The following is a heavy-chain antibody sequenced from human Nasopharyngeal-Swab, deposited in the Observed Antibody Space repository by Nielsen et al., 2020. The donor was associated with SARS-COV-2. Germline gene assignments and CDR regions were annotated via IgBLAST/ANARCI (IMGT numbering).Heavy chain of an antibody. CDR2: VSYIGPT. Sequence: SETLSLTCTVSGGSLSSSNYYWGWIRQPPGKGLEWIGTVSYIGPTYYNPPLKSRVTMSVDTSKNHFSLRLTSVTAADTAVYYCGRLTKTTVTRRLYFDYWGQGTLVTVSS. J-gene: IGHJ4*02. D-gene: IGHD4-11*01. CDR3: GRLTKTTVTRRLYFDY. CDR1: GGSLSSSNYY. V-gene: IGHV4-39*02.